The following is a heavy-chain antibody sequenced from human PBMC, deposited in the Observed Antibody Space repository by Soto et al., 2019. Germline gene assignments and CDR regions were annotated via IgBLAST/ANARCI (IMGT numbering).Heavy chain of an antibody. J-gene: IGHJ4*02. CDR3: AKGAYGSSGYYFDY. V-gene: IGHV3-30*18. Sequence: QVQLVESGGGVVQPGRSLRLSCAASGFTFSSYGMHWVRQAPGKGLEWVAVISYDGSNKYYADSVKGRFTISRDNSKNTLYLQMNSLRAEDTAVYSCAKGAYGSSGYYFDYWGQGTLVTVSS. D-gene: IGHD3-22*01. CDR2: ISYDGSNK. CDR1: GFTFSSYG.